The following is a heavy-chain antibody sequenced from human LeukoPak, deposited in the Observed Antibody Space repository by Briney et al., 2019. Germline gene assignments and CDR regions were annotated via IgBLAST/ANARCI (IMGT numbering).Heavy chain of an antibody. D-gene: IGHD3-22*01. Sequence: GGSLRLSCAASGFTFSSYAMSWVRQTPGKGLEWVSSISDRGDETYYADSVRGRFTISRDNAKNSLYLQMNSLRAEDTAVYYCARIYDSSGYYYPFDYWGQGTLVTVSS. CDR2: ISDRGDET. J-gene: IGHJ4*02. V-gene: IGHV3-23*01. CDR3: ARIYDSSGYYYPFDY. CDR1: GFTFSSYA.